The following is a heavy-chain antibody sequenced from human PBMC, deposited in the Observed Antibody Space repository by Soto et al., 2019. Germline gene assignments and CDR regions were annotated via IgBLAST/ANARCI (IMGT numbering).Heavy chain of an antibody. J-gene: IGHJ3*02. D-gene: IGHD1-26*01. CDR2: ISYDGSNK. V-gene: IGHV3-30*04. Sequence: SCKASVGTFSSYAISWVRQAPGKGLEWVAVISYDGSNKYYADSVKGRFTISRDNSKNTLYLQMNSLRAEDTAVYYCAKEGSGSYPNDAFDIWGQGTMVTVSS. CDR1: VGTFSSYA. CDR3: AKEGSGSYPNDAFDI.